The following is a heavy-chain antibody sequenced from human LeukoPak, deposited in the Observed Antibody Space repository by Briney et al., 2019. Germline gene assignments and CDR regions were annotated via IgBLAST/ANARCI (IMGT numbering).Heavy chain of an antibody. D-gene: IGHD3-22*01. V-gene: IGHV1-18*01. Sequence: GASVKVSCKASGYTFTSYGISWVRQAPGQGLEWMGWISAYNGNTNYAQKLQGRVTMTTDTSTSTAYMELRSLRSEDTAVYYCARVLYYDSHDAFDIWGQGTMVTVSS. J-gene: IGHJ3*02. CDR1: GYTFTSYG. CDR2: ISAYNGNT. CDR3: ARVLYYDSHDAFDI.